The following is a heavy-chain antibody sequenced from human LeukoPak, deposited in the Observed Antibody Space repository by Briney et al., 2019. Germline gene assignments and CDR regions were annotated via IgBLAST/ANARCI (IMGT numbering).Heavy chain of an antibody. CDR3: AKDDKMAGGYFDY. CDR1: GFTFSSYA. Sequence: GGSLRLSCAASGFTFSSYAMSWVRQAPGKGLEWASAISGSGGSTYYADSVKGRFTISRDNSKNTLYLQMNSLRAEDTAVYYCAKDDKMAGGYFDYWGQGTLVTVSA. CDR2: ISGSGGST. D-gene: IGHD2-8*01. V-gene: IGHV3-23*01. J-gene: IGHJ4*02.